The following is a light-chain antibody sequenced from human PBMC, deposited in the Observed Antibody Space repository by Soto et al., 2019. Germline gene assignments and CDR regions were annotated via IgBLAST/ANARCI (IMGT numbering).Light chain of an antibody. Sequence: EVVMTQSPSTLSVSPGERVTLSCRASQTISTYLAWYQHKPGQAPRLLIYGTSTRATGIPARFSGSGSGTEFTLTISSLQTEDFASYYCQQYNSWPLTFGGGTKVEIK. V-gene: IGKV3-15*01. CDR1: QTISTY. CDR3: QQYNSWPLT. J-gene: IGKJ4*01. CDR2: GTS.